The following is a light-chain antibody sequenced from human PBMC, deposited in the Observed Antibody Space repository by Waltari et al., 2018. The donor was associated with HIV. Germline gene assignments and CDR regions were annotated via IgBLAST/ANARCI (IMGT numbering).Light chain of an antibody. V-gene: IGLV1-51*01. J-gene: IGLJ2*01. Sequence: QSVLTQPPSVSAAPGQTVTISCSGGSSNVGARYVPWYQQPPGTAPKLPIYDDDKRPSGIPDRFSGSKSGTSATLGITGLQTGDEADYYCGTWDNRLTTVVFGGGTKLTVL. CDR1: SSNVGARY. CDR2: DDD. CDR3: GTWDNRLTTVV.